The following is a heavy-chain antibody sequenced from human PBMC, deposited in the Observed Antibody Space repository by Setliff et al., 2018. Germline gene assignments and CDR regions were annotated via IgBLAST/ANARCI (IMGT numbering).Heavy chain of an antibody. CDR2: IIPIFGTA. CDR3: ARADYNFWSGLLSWFDP. V-gene: IGHV1-69*13. D-gene: IGHD3-3*01. CDR1: GGTFSSYA. Sequence: SVKVSCKASGGTFSSYAISWVRQAPGQGLEWMGGIIPIFGTANYAQKFQGRVTITADESTSTAYMELSSLRSEDTAVYYCARADYNFWSGLLSWFDPWGQGTLVTVSS. J-gene: IGHJ5*02.